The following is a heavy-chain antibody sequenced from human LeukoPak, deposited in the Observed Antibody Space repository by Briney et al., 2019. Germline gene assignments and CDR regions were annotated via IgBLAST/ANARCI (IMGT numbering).Heavy chain of an antibody. J-gene: IGHJ4*02. D-gene: IGHD1-7*01. CDR2: IIPIFGTA. CDR3: ARVPTGELHFDY. CDR1: GGTFSSYA. V-gene: IGHV1-69*05. Sequence: ASVKVSCKASGGTFSSYAISWVRQAPGQGLEWMGGIIPIFGTANYAQKFQGRVTITTDESTSTAYMELSSLRSEDTAVYYCARVPTGELHFDYWGQGTLVTVSS.